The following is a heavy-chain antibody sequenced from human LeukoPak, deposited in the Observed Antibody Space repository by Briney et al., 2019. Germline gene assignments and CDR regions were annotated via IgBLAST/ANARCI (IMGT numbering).Heavy chain of an antibody. CDR3: AKALVGYYDSGGRDYYFDY. Sequence: GGSLRLSCAASGFTFSSYAMHWVRQAPGKGLEWVAVISYDGSNKYYADSVKGRFTISRDNSKNTLYLQMNSLRAEDTAVYYCAKALVGYYDSGGRDYYFDYWGQGTLVTVSS. V-gene: IGHV3-30-3*01. D-gene: IGHD3-22*01. CDR2: ISYDGSNK. J-gene: IGHJ4*02. CDR1: GFTFSSYA.